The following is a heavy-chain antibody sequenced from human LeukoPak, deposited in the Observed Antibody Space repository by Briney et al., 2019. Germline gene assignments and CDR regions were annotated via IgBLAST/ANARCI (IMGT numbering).Heavy chain of an antibody. D-gene: IGHD6-13*01. J-gene: IGHJ4*02. CDR1: GFTFSSYS. V-gene: IGHV3-21*01. CDR3: ARDRGSSWYWRAYYFDY. Sequence: GGSLRLSYAASGFTFSSYSMNWVRQAPGKGLEWVSSISSSSSYIYYADSVKGRFTISRDNAKNSLYLQMNSLRAEDTAVYYCARDRGSSWYWRAYYFDYWGQGTLVTVSS. CDR2: ISSSSSYI.